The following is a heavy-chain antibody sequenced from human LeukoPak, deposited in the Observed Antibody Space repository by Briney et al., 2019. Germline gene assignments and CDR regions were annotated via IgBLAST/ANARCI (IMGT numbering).Heavy chain of an antibody. D-gene: IGHD1-26*01. Sequence: GGSLRLSCAPSGFTFSSYAMRWVRQAPGKGLEWVSAFSDSGGETFYADSVRGRLTISRDNFKNTLYLQMNSLRDEDTAVYYCAKPSGSHPNYYFDYWGQGTLVTVSS. CDR2: FSDSGGET. V-gene: IGHV3-23*01. J-gene: IGHJ4*02. CDR1: GFTFSSYA. CDR3: AKPSGSHPNYYFDY.